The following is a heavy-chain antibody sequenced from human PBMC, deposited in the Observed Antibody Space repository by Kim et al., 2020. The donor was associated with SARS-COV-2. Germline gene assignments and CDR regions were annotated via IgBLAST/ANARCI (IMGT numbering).Heavy chain of an antibody. V-gene: IGHV1-46*01. CDR3: AREQDTALVGSYGMDV. J-gene: IGHJ6*02. Sequence: KFQGRVTMTRDTSTSTVYMELSSLRSEDTAVYYCAREQDTALVGSYGMDVWGQGTTVTVSS. D-gene: IGHD5-18*01.